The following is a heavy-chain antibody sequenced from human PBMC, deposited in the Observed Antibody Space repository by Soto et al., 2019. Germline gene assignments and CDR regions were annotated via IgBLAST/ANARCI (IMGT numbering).Heavy chain of an antibody. D-gene: IGHD3-9*01. CDR2: IYSGGST. V-gene: IGHV3-66*04. CDR3: ARRYLRYFA. J-gene: IGHJ5*02. CDR1: GFNVSNNY. Sequence: EVQLVESGGGLVQPGGSLRLSCAASGFNVSNNYMTWVRQAPGKGLEWVSVIYSGGSTYYSDSVKGRFTISRDNSKNTVYLQMNSLRAEDTAVYYCARRYLRYFAWGQGTLVTVSS.